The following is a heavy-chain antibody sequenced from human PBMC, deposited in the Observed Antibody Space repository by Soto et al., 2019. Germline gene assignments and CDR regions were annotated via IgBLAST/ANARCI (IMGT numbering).Heavy chain of an antibody. J-gene: IGHJ6*02. CDR1: GFTFSYYT. D-gene: IGHD2-2*01. V-gene: IGHV3-23*01. CDR2: ISNSGDTI. CDR3: ADPFPSPTHYAYYDMDV. Sequence: EVQLLESGGGLVQPGGSLRLSCVASGFTFSYYTMSLVRQAPGKGLEWVSGISNSGDTIYYADSVKGRFTISRDKFKNTLYRQMKRLRADDTAVYDCADPFPSPTHYAYYDMDVWGQGPTVTVSS.